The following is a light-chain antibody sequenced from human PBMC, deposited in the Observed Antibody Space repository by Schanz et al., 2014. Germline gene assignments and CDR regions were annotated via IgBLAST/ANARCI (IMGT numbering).Light chain of an antibody. V-gene: IGLV2-23*01. CDR2: EDT. J-gene: IGLJ3*02. CDR3: CSYAGSSTSWV. Sequence: QSALTQPASVSGSPGQSITISCTGTSSDIGGYVSWYQQHPGKAPKLMIYEDTQRPSGVSNRFSGSKSANTASLTISGLQAEDEADYYCCSYAGSSTSWVFGGGTKVTVL. CDR1: SSDIGGY.